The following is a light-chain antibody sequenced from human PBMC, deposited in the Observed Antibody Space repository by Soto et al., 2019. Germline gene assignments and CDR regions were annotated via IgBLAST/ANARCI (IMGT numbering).Light chain of an antibody. Sequence: QSVLTQPPSASGTPGQRDTISCSGSSSNIGSHSVTWYQQLPGTAPKLLSHRNNQRPSGVPDRFSGSKSGTSASLAISGLQSEDEANYYCASWDDNLRAWVFGEGTKVTVL. V-gene: IGLV1-44*01. CDR2: RNN. J-gene: IGLJ3*02. CDR1: SSNIGSHS. CDR3: ASWDDNLRAWV.